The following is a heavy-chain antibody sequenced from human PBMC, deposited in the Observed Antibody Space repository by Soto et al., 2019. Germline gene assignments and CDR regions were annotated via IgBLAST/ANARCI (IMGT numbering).Heavy chain of an antibody. CDR1: GFTFSSYA. D-gene: IGHD3-16*01. CDR3: GKALSPPNVLAKERENYLDY. Sequence: PGGSLRLSCAASGFTFSSYAMSWVRRAPGKGLEWVSAISGSGGSTYYADSVKGRFTISRDNSKNTLYLQMNSLRAEDTAVYYSGKALSPPNVLAKERENYLDYGGQGPRVTASS. J-gene: IGHJ4*02. CDR2: ISGSGGST. V-gene: IGHV3-23*01.